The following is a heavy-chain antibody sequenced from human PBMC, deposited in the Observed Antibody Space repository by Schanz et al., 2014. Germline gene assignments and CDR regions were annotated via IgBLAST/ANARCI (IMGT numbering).Heavy chain of an antibody. J-gene: IGHJ3*02. CDR2: INPSSGTT. CDR1: GYTFTSYY. V-gene: IGHV1-46*03. CDR3: ARGPSTGAFDI. Sequence: QLMQSGSEVRKPGASVRVSCKASGYTFTSYYMHWVRQAPGQGLEWMGIINPSSGTTRIAQNFQGRLPVTRDTSTSTVNMELSSLRSEDTAVYFCARGPSTGAFDIRGQGTMVTVSS.